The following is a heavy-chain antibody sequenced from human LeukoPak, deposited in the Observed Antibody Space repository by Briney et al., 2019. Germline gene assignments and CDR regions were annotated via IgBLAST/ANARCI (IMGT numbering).Heavy chain of an antibody. V-gene: IGHV1-18*01. CDR3: VRRGSGSSLHWFDP. CDR2: ISAYNGNT. J-gene: IGHJ5*02. D-gene: IGHD3-10*01. CDR1: GYTFTSYG. Sequence: GASVKVSCKASGYTFTSYGISWVRQAPGQGLEWMGWISAYNGNTNYAQKIQGRVTMTTDTSTRTAYMELRSLRYDDTAVYYCVRRGSGSSLHWFDPWGQGTLVTVSS.